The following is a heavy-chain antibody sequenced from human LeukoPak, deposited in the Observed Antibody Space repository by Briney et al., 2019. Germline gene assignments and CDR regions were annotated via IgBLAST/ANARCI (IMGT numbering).Heavy chain of an antibody. J-gene: IGHJ6*03. D-gene: IGHD4-23*01. V-gene: IGHV4-39*01. CDR3: ARHLTVVSKSRSRNYYYYMDV. CDR1: GRSISSSSYY. Sequence: PSETLSLTCTVSGRSISSSSYYWGWIRQPPGKGLEWIGSIYYSGSTYYNPSLKSRVTISVDTSKNQFSLKLSSVTAADTAVYYCARHLTVVSKSRSRNYYYYMDVWGKGTTVTVSS. CDR2: IYYSGST.